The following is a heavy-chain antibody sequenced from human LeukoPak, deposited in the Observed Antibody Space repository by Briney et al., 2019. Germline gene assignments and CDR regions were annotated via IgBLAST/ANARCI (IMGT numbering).Heavy chain of an antibody. CDR2: ISSSSSYI. V-gene: IGHV3-21*01. CDR3: ARIIVATGYYMDV. CDR1: GFTVSSYN. J-gene: IGHJ6*03. D-gene: IGHD3-22*01. Sequence: GGSLRLSCAASGFTVSSYNMNWVRQAPGKGLEWVSSISSSSSYIDYADSVKGRFTISRDNAKTSLYLQMNSLRAEDTAVYYCARIIVATGYYMDVWGKGTTVTVSS.